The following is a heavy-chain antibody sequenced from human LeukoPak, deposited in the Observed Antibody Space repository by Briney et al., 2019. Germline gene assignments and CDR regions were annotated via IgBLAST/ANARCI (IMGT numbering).Heavy chain of an antibody. CDR2: IYYSGST. J-gene: IGHJ4*02. CDR3: AATMVRGVTRSY. Sequence: SETLSLTCTVSGGSISSGDYYWSWIRQPPGKGLEWIGYIYYSGSTYYNPSPKSRVTISVDTSKNQFSLKLSSVTAADTAVYYCAATMVRGVTRSYWGQGTLVTVSS. CDR1: GGSISSGDYY. V-gene: IGHV4-30-4*01. D-gene: IGHD3-10*01.